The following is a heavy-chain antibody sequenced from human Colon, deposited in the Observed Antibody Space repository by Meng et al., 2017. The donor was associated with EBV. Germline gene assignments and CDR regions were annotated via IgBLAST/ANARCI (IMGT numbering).Heavy chain of an antibody. CDR2: IYYRGST. CDR1: GGSITSASSY. V-gene: IGHV4-39*07. J-gene: IGHJ4*02. Sequence: QLHLQGSGPGLVSPSVSLALTCTISGGSITSASSYWGWVRQPPGKGLEWIGSIYYRGSTNYNPSLKRRISMSVDMSKNQFSLKVNSVTAADTAIYYCVIGSHNWGQGTLVTVSS. CDR3: VIGSHN. D-gene: IGHD6-13*01.